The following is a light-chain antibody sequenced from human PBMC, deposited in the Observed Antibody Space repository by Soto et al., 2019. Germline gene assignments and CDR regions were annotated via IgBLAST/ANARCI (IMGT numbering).Light chain of an antibody. J-gene: IGKJ1*01. Sequence: IVLTQSPGTLSLSPVERATLSCRASQSVSSSHLAWYQQKPGQAPRLLIYGASNRATGIPDRVSGSGSGTDFTLTISRLEPEDFAVYYCQQYGTSPRTFGQGTKVDIK. CDR3: QQYGTSPRT. V-gene: IGKV3-20*01. CDR2: GAS. CDR1: QSVSSSH.